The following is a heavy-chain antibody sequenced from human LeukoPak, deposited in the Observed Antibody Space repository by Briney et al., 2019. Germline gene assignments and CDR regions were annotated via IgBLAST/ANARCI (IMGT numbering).Heavy chain of an antibody. Sequence: SETLSLTCTVSGGSISSYYWSWIRQPPGKGLEWIGYIYYSGSTNYNPSLKSRVTISVDTSKNQFSLKLSSVTAADTAVYYCVREGSRSSWPNYYYYYMDVWGKGTTVTVSS. CDR3: VREGSRSSWPNYYYYYMDV. D-gene: IGHD6-13*01. J-gene: IGHJ6*03. CDR2: IYYSGST. V-gene: IGHV4-59*01. CDR1: GGSISSYY.